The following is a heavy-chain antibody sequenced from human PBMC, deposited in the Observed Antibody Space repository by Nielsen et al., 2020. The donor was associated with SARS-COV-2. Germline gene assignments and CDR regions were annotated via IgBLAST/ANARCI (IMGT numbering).Heavy chain of an antibody. CDR2: IRSKANIYAT. CDR3: TRVNPTSGSWFDAFDI. J-gene: IGHJ3*02. Sequence: GGSLRLSCAASGFTFSGSSMHWVRQASGKELEWIGRIRSKANIYATEYAASVKGRVIISRDDSKNTAYLLMNSLKIDDTAVYYCTRVNPTSGSWFDAFDIWGQGTLVTVSS. D-gene: IGHD1-26*01. CDR1: GFTFSGSS. V-gene: IGHV3-73*01.